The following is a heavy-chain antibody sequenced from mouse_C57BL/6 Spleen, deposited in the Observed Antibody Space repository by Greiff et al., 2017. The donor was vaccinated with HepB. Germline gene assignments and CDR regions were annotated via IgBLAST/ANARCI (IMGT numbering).Heavy chain of an antibody. CDR1: GFSLTSYG. CDR3: AREEGYYRYFDV. Sequence: VQLQQSGPGLVQPSQSLSITCTVSGFSLTSYGVHWVRQSPGKGLEWLGVIWSGGSTDYNAAFISRLSISKDNSKSQVFFKMNSLQADDTAIYYCAREEGYYRYFDVWGTGTTVTVSS. J-gene: IGHJ1*03. V-gene: IGHV2-2*01. CDR2: IWSGGST.